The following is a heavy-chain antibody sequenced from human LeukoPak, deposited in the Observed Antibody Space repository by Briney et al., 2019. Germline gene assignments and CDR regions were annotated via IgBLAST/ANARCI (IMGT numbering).Heavy chain of an antibody. Sequence: SVKVSCNASGGTFSSYAISWVRQAPGQGLEWMGGIIPIFGTANYAQKFQGRVTITTDESTSTAYMELSSLRSEDTAVYYCARMYYYGSGSYSNSAHFDYWGQGTLVTVSS. CDR1: GGTFSSYA. J-gene: IGHJ4*02. CDR2: IIPIFGTA. V-gene: IGHV1-69*05. CDR3: ARMYYYGSGSYSNSAHFDY. D-gene: IGHD3-10*01.